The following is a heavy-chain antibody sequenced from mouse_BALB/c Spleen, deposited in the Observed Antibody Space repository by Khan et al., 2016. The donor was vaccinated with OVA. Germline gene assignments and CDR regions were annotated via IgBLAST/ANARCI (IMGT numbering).Heavy chain of an antibody. CDR1: GYTFTSFW. V-gene: IGHV1S127*01. CDR3: ARGGYGSPFAD. CDR2: FDPSKSET. D-gene: IGHD1-1*01. Sequence: QVQLQQSGPELVRPGASVKMSCKASGYTFTSFWIHWVKQRPGQGIEWIGMFDPSKSETRLNQKFKDKATLNVDKSSNPAYLQLSRLTSEDSAVYYCARGGYGSPFADWGQGTLVTVAA. J-gene: IGHJ3*01.